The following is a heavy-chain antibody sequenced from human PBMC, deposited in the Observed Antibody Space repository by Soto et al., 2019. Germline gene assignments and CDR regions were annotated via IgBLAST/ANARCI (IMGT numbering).Heavy chain of an antibody. V-gene: IGHV4-30-4*01. CDR3: ARGRGYSYGLDP. J-gene: IGHJ5*02. CDR1: GDVNSSINNY. Sequence: PSGTLSLTGAFSGDVNSSINNYWSWIRQPPGEGLEWIGFISYSGTTSYSPSLKSRVAISLDTSKNQFSLSLNFVTAADTAVYYCARGRGYSYGLDPWGQGSLVTVSS. D-gene: IGHD5-18*01. CDR2: ISYSGTT.